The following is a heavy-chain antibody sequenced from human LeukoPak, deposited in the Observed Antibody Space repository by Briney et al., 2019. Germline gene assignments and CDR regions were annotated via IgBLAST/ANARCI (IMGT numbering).Heavy chain of an antibody. J-gene: IGHJ6*02. V-gene: IGHV1-18*01. Sequence: ASVKVSCKASGYTFTSYGISWVRQAPGQGLEWMGWISAYNGNTNYAQKLQGGVTMTTDTSTSTAYMELRSLRSDDTAVYYCARPGYSSSWYLLGMDVWGQGTTVTVSS. CDR2: ISAYNGNT. D-gene: IGHD6-13*01. CDR3: ARPGYSSSWYLLGMDV. CDR1: GYTFTSYG.